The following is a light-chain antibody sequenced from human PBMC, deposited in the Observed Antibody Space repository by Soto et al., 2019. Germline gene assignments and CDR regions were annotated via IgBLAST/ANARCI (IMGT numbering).Light chain of an antibody. J-gene: IGKJ5*01. Sequence: EIMMTQSPVTLSVSPGERATLSCRASQSVSNNLALYQQKPGQAPRLLIYYASTRATGIPARFSGSGSGTEFTLTISSLQSEDFALYYCQQYNNWPPITFGQGTRLEIK. CDR1: QSVSNN. CDR3: QQYNNWPPIT. V-gene: IGKV3-15*01. CDR2: YAS.